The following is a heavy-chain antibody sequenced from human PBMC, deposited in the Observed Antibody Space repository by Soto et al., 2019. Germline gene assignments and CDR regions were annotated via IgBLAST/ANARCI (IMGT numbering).Heavy chain of an antibody. J-gene: IGHJ4*02. D-gene: IGHD2-21*01. V-gene: IGHV3-30-3*01. CDR2: TSSDGGTK. CDR1: GFTFTGYS. CDR3: ARKVVLTRWYFDN. Sequence: QVQLMESGGGVVQPGGSVRLSYETSGFTFTGYSMHWFRQAPGKGLEWVAVTSSDGGTKFYADLVKGRFTVSRDNSRNTLFLEMNSLRPEDTGIYYCARKVVLTRWYFDNRGQGILVTVSS.